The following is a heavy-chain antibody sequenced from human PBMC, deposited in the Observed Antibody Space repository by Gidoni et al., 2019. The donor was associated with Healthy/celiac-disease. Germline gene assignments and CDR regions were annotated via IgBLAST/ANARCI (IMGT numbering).Heavy chain of an antibody. CDR3: ARSDAPGYCSSTSCYYYYYMDV. Sequence: EVQLVESGGGLIQPGGSLRLSCAASGFTVSSNYMSWVRQAPGKGLEWVSVIYSGGSTYYADSVKGRFTISRDNSKNTLYLQMNSLRAEDTAVYYCARSDAPGYCSSTSCYYYYYMDVWGKGTTVTVSS. V-gene: IGHV3-53*01. J-gene: IGHJ6*03. CDR1: GFTVSSNY. D-gene: IGHD2-2*01. CDR2: IYSGGST.